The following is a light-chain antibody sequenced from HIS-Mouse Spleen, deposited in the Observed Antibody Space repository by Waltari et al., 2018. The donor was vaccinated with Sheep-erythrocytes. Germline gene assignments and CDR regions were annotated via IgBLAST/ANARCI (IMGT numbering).Light chain of an antibody. V-gene: IGLV2-11*01. CDR2: EGS. CDR1: SSDVGGYNH. Sequence: QSALTQPRSVSGSPGQSVTISCTGTSSDVGGYNHVSWYQQHPGKAPKLMIYEGSKRPSGVPNRFSGSKSGNTASLTISGLQAEDEADYYCCSYAGSYNHVFATGTNNTIL. CDR3: CSYAGSYNHV. J-gene: IGLJ1*01.